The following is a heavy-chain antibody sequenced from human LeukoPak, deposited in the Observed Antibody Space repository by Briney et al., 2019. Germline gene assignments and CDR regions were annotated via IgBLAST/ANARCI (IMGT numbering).Heavy chain of an antibody. J-gene: IGHJ4*02. D-gene: IGHD3-10*01. CDR1: GGSISSGGYY. CDR2: IYYSGST. CDR3: ARFHMVRGVVNHFDY. Sequence: SETLSLTCTVSGGSISSGGYYWSWIRQHPGKGLEWIGYIYYSGSTYYNPSLKSRVTISVDTSKNQFSLKLSSVTAADTAVYYCARFHMVRGVVNHFDYWGQGTLVTVSS. V-gene: IGHV4-31*03.